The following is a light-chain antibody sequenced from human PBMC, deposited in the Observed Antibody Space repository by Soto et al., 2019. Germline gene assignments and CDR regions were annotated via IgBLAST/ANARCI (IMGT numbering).Light chain of an antibody. CDR1: QSVSTW. J-gene: IGKJ2*01. Sequence: DIPMTQSPSTLSASVGDRVTITCRASQSVSTWLAWYQQRPGKAPKLLIYETSSLVSGVPSRFSVSGYGTDCTLTISSLQPDDFATYYCQQYNSYFTFGQGTKVEIK. V-gene: IGKV1-5*03. CDR2: ETS. CDR3: QQYNSYFT.